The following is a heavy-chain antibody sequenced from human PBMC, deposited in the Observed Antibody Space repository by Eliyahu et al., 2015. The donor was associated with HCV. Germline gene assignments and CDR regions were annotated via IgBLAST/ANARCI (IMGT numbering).Heavy chain of an antibody. CDR1: GXTFSXXG. D-gene: IGHD2-8*01. V-gene: IGHV3-30*18. CDR3: AKAAASYCTNGVCRLYYFDY. CDR2: ISYDGSNK. J-gene: IGHJ4*02. Sequence: QVQLVESGGGVVQPGRSLRLSCAASGXTFSXXGXHWVSQAPGKGLEWVAVISYDGSNKYYADSVKGRFTISRDNSKNTLYLQMNSLRAEDTAVYYCAKAAASYCTNGVCRLYYFDYWGQGTLVTVSS.